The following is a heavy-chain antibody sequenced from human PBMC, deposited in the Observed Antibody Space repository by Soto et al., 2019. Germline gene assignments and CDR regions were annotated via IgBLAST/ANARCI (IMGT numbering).Heavy chain of an antibody. D-gene: IGHD6-13*01. J-gene: IGHJ6*03. CDR2: IKQDGSEK. CDR1: GFTFSSYW. V-gene: IGHV3-7*01. Sequence: GGSLRLSCAASGFTFSSYWMSWVRQAPGKGLEWVANIKQDGSEKYYVDSVKGRFTISRDNAKNSLYLQMNSLRAEDTAVYYCEGGAYSSSWYKFYYMDVWGKGTTVTVSS. CDR3: EGGAYSSSWYKFYYMDV.